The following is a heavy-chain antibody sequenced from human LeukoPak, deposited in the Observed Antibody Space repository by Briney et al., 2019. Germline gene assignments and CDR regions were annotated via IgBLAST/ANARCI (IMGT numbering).Heavy chain of an antibody. CDR2: ISAYNGNT. Sequence: ASVKVSCKASGGTFSSYAISWVRQAPGQGLEWMGWISAYNGNTNYAQKLQGRVTMTTDTSTSTAYMELRSLRSDDTAAYYCARVGWGSPHVDYWGQGTLVTVSS. J-gene: IGHJ4*02. D-gene: IGHD1-26*01. CDR3: ARVGWGSPHVDY. V-gene: IGHV1-18*01. CDR1: GGTFSSYA.